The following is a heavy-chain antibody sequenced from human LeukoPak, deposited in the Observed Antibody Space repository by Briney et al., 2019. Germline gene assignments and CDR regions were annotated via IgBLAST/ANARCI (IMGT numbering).Heavy chain of an antibody. D-gene: IGHD6-19*01. Sequence: ASVKVSCKTSGYTFTGCYIHWVRQAPGQGLEWMGWIDPHSGGTNYAQKFQGRVTMTRDTSITTAYMELSRLRSDDTAVYYCAMWTGGWLASDYWGQATLVTVSS. CDR1: GYTFTGCY. V-gene: IGHV1-2*02. CDR3: AMWTGGWLASDY. CDR2: IDPHSGGT. J-gene: IGHJ4*02.